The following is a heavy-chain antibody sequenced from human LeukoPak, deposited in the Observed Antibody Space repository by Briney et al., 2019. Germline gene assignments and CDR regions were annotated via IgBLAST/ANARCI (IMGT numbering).Heavy chain of an antibody. Sequence: GGSLRLSCAASGFTFSSYGMHWVRQAPGKGLEWVAVIWYDGSNKYYADSVKGRFTISRDNSKNTLYLQMNSLRAEGTAVYYCARDSVPAAIAVGYYYYYMDVWGKGTTVTVSS. CDR2: IWYDGSNK. J-gene: IGHJ6*03. CDR3: ARDSVPAAIAVGYYYYYMDV. V-gene: IGHV3-33*01. D-gene: IGHD2-2*01. CDR1: GFTFSSYG.